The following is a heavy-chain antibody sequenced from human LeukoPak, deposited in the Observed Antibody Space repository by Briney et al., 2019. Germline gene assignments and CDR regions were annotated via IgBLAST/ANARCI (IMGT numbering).Heavy chain of an antibody. CDR1: GFMFSNSD. Sequence: QPGRSLRLSCASSGFMFSNSDMHGGRQAPGKGLEWVAFNRSDGTDTFYGDSVKGRFTISRDNSKNTLFLQMNSLTPEDTAIYYCAKNRVGQTYADAFEIWGQGTMVTVSS. CDR3: AKNRVGQTYADAFEI. J-gene: IGHJ3*02. CDR2: NRSDGTDT. V-gene: IGHV3-30*02. D-gene: IGHD5-24*01.